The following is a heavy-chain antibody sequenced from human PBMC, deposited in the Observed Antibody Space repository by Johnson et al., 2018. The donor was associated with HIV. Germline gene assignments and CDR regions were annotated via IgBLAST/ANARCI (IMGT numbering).Heavy chain of an antibody. CDR2: IRYDGNNN. Sequence: QVQLVESGGGVVQPGRSLRLSCAASGFTLSDSALHWVRQAPGKGLEWVAFIRYDGNNNYYIDSVEVRFTVSRDNSKNTLYLQMKSLRPEDAAVYYCAKESKWESRTPHAFDMWGQGTMVTVSS. D-gene: IGHD1-26*01. V-gene: IGHV3-30*02. CDR1: GFTLSDSA. CDR3: AKESKWESRTPHAFDM. J-gene: IGHJ3*02.